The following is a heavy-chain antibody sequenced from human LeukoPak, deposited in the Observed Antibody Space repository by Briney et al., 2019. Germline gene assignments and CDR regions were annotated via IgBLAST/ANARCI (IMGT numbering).Heavy chain of an antibody. CDR3: ARVRYYDFWSGHYFDY. CDR2: IYYSGST. J-gene: IGHJ4*02. D-gene: IGHD3-3*01. CDR1: GGSISSYY. V-gene: IGHV4-59*01. Sequence: SETQSLTCTVSGGSISSYYWSWIRQPPGKGLEWIGYIYYSGSTNYNPSLKSRVTISVDTSKNQFSLKLSSVTAADTAVYYCARVRYYDFWSGHYFDYWGQGTLVTVSS.